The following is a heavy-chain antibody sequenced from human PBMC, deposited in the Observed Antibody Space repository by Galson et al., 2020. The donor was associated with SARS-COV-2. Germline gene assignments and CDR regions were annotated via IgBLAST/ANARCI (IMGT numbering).Heavy chain of an antibody. Sequence: SETLSLTCAVYGGSFSGYYWSWIRQPPGKGLEWIGEINHSGSANYNPSLKSRVTISVDTSKNQFSLKLSSVTAADTAVYYCARGSTTGSSTFFYYYYMDVWGKGTTVTVSS. D-gene: IGHD1-1*01. J-gene: IGHJ6*03. CDR1: GGSFSGYY. CDR3: ARGSTTGSSTFFYYYYMDV. CDR2: INHSGSA. V-gene: IGHV4-34*01.